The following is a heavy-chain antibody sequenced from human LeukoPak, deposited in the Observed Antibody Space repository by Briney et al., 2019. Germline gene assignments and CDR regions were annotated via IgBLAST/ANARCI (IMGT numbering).Heavy chain of an antibody. J-gene: IGHJ4*02. CDR1: GGSISTYY. V-gene: IGHV4-59*01. CDR2: IYYSGST. Sequence: SETLSLTCTVSGGSISTYYWNWIRQPPGKGLEWIGYIYYSGSTNHNPSLKSRVTISVDTSKNQFSLKLNSVTDADTAVYYCARSGGYSSSWSLWGQGTLVTVSS. CDR3: ARSGGYSSSWSL. D-gene: IGHD6-13*01.